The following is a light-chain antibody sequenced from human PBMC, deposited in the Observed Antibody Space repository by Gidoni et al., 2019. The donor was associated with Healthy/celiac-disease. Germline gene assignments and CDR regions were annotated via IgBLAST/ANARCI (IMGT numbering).Light chain of an antibody. CDR3: QQRSNFPLT. V-gene: IGKV3-11*01. CDR2: DAS. CDR1: QSVSSY. J-gene: IGKJ4*01. Sequence: EIVLTPSPATLSLSPGERATLSCRASQSVSSYLAWYQQKPGQAPRLLIYDASNMATGIPARFSGSGSGTDFTLTISSLEPEDFAVYYCQQRSNFPLTFGGGTKVEIK.